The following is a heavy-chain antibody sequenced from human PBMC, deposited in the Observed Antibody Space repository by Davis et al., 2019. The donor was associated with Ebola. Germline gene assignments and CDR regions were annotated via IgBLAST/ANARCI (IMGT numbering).Heavy chain of an antibody. CDR1: GYTFISYD. J-gene: IGHJ4*02. CDR2: INPHNGNT. V-gene: IGHV1-18*01. Sequence: AASVKVSCKASGYTFISYDIHWVRQAAGQGLEWMGWINPHNGNTNYAQNVQGRVTMTTDTSTSTAYMEVGILRSDDTAVYYCARAQFPTTSDHWGQGTLVTVSS. CDR3: ARAQFPTTSDH. D-gene: IGHD1-1*01.